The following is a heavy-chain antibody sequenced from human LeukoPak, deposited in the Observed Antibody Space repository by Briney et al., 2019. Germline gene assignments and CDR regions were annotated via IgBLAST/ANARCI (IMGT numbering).Heavy chain of an antibody. J-gene: IGHJ4*02. CDR1: GYTFTSYY. CDR3: ARDSLYGVVDY. CDR2: INPSGGST. D-gene: IGHD4-17*01. V-gene: IGHV1-46*01. Sequence: GASVKVSCKTSGYTFTSYYIHWVRQAPGQGLGWMGIINPSGGSTSYAQKFQGRVTMTRDTSTSTVYMYLSSLRSEDTAVYYCARDSLYGVVDYWGQGTLVTVSS.